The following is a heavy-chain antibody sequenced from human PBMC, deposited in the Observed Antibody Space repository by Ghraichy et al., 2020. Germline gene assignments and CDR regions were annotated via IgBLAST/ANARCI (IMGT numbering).Heavy chain of an antibody. CDR3: AKSFPSSGWSRFDY. CDR2: ISGSGGST. V-gene: IGHV3-23*01. Sequence: GGSLRLSCAASGFTFSSYAMSWVRQAPGKGLEWGSAISGSGGSTYYADSVKGRLTISRDNSKNTLYLQMNSLRAEVTAVYYCAKSFPSSGWSRFDYWGQGTLVTVSS. D-gene: IGHD6-19*01. J-gene: IGHJ4*02. CDR1: GFTFSSYA.